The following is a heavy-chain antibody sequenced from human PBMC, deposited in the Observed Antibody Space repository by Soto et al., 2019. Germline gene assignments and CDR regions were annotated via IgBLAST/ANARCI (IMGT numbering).Heavy chain of an antibody. CDR3: ARDGSGYDQGYYYGMDV. D-gene: IGHD5-12*01. CDR1: GYTFTSYG. V-gene: IGHV1-18*01. J-gene: IGHJ6*02. CDR2: ISAYNGNT. Sequence: ASVKVSCKASGYTFTSYGISWLRQAPGQGLEWMGWISAYNGNTNYAQKFQGWVTMTRDTSISTAYMELSRLRSDDTAVYYCARDGSGYDQGYYYGMDVWGQGTTVTVSS.